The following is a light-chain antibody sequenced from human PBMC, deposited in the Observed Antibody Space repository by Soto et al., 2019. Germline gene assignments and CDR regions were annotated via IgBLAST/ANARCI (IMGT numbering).Light chain of an antibody. V-gene: IGLV2-14*01. CDR2: DVS. J-gene: IGLJ2*01. CDR1: SSDVGGYNY. CDR3: SSYTSSSYVV. Sequence: QSALTQPASVSGSPGQSITISCTGTSSDVGGYNYVSWYQQHPGKAPKLMIYDVSNRPSGVSNRFSGSKSGNTASLTISGLQAEDEADYYCSSYTSSSYVVFGGGTKVPVL.